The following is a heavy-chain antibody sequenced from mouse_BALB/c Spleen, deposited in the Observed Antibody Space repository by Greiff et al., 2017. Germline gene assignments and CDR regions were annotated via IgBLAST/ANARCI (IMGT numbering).Heavy chain of an antibody. V-gene: IGHV5-6*01. J-gene: IGHJ3*01. D-gene: IGHD2-4*01. CDR1: GFTFSSYG. Sequence: EVKVVESGGDLVKPGGSLKLSCAASGFTFSSYGMSWVRQTPDKRLEWVATISSGGSYTYYPDSVKGRFTISRDNAKNTLYLQMSSLKSEDTAMYYCARLWDYDVGPRFAYWGQGTLVTVSA. CDR2: ISSGGSYT. CDR3: ARLWDYDVGPRFAY.